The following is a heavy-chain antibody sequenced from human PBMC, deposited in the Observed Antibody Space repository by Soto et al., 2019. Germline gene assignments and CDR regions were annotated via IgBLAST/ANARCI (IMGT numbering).Heavy chain of an antibody. Sequence: PGGSLRLSCAASGFTFSDHYMSWIRQAPGKGLEWVSYISSSGDIIYYADSVKGRFTISRDNAKNSLYLQMDSLRAEDTAVYYCARDLGYYDSSGYFDYWGRGTLVTVSS. CDR2: ISSSGDII. CDR3: ARDLGYYDSSGYFDY. CDR1: GFTFSDHY. V-gene: IGHV3-11*01. D-gene: IGHD3-22*01. J-gene: IGHJ4*02.